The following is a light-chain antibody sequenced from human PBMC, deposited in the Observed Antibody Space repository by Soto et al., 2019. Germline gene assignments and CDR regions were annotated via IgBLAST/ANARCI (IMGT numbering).Light chain of an antibody. V-gene: IGLV4-60*02. CDR3: ETWDRNTRV. J-gene: IGLJ2*01. CDR2: LEGSGSY. Sequence: QSVLTQSSSASASLGSSVKLTCTLSSGHISYSIAWHQQQPGKAPRYLMKLEGSGSYNKGSGVPDRFSGSSSGADRYLTISNLQFEDEADYYCETWDRNTRVFGGGTQLTVL. CDR1: SGHISYS.